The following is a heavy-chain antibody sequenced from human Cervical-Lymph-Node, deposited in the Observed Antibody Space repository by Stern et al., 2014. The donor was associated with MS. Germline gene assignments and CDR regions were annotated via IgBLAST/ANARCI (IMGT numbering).Heavy chain of an antibody. CDR3: ARDRDYGGQAKRGFGMDI. CDR1: GGAFNNYG. D-gene: IGHD4-23*01. Sequence: VQLVASGAEVKKPGSSVKVSCRTSGGAFNNYGISWVRQAPGQGLEWMGGIIPIFGTANYAQRFQCRVTITADESTGTAYMELSSLKAEDTAMYYCARDRDYGGQAKRGFGMDIWGQGTTVTVSS. V-gene: IGHV1-69*01. CDR2: IIPIFGTA. J-gene: IGHJ6*02.